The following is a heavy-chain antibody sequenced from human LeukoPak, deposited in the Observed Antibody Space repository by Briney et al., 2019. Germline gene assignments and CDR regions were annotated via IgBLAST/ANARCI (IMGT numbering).Heavy chain of an antibody. CDR3: ARPYGSGSYYSREGDY. Sequence: PGGSLRLSCTVSGFTVSSNSMSWVRQAPGKGLEWVSFIYSDNTYYSDSVKGRFTISRDNSKNTLYLQMNSLRAEDTAVYYCARPYGSGSYYSREGDYWGQGTLVTVSS. V-gene: IGHV3-53*01. CDR2: IYSDNT. CDR1: GFTVSSNS. D-gene: IGHD3-10*01. J-gene: IGHJ4*02.